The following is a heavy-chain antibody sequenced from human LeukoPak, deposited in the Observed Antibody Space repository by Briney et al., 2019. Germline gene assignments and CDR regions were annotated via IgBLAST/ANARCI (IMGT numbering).Heavy chain of an antibody. CDR1: GFTFSSYA. D-gene: IGHD6-19*01. Sequence: GGSLRLSCAASGFTFSSYAMTWVRQAPGKGLEWVSFIGSSGDDTFYAGSVKGRFTISRDNSKNTLYLQMNSLRVEDTAVYYCAKVCGGVIAVTFFDYWGQGTLVTVSS. J-gene: IGHJ4*02. CDR3: AKVCGGVIAVTFFDY. V-gene: IGHV3-23*01. CDR2: IGSSGDDT.